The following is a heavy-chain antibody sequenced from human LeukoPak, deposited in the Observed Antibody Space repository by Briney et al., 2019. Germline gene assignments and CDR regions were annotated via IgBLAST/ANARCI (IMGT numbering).Heavy chain of an antibody. V-gene: IGHV3-23*01. CDR2: ISDSGNT. D-gene: IGHD2-21*01. CDR1: GFTLSSYA. J-gene: IGHJ4*02. Sequence: PGGSLRLSCAASGFTLSSYAMSWVRQAPGKGLEWVSAISDSGNTYHADSVKGRFTISRGSSKNTLFLQMNGLRPEDAAVYYCAKAPVTTCRGAYCYPFDCWGQGTLVTVSS. CDR3: AKAPVTTCRGAYCYPFDC.